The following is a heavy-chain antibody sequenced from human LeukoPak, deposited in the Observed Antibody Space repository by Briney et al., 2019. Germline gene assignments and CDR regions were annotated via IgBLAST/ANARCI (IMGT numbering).Heavy chain of an antibody. CDR1: GYTFNNYG. D-gene: IGHD3-10*01. J-gene: IGHJ3*02. CDR3: ARRSHFKTVRGDDAFDI. CDR2: ISAYNGKT. Sequence: GASVKVSCKASGYTFNNYGISWVRQAPGQGLEWMGWISAYNGKTNYVQKLQGRVTMTTDTSTSTAYMELRSLRSDDTAVYYCARRSHFKTVRGDDAFDIWGQGTMVIVSS. V-gene: IGHV1-18*01.